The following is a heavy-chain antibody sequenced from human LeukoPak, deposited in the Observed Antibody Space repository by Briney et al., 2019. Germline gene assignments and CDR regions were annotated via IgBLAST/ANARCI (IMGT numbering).Heavy chain of an antibody. D-gene: IGHD5-24*01. Sequence: PSQTLSLTCTVSGGSISSGSYYWSWIRQPPGKGLEWIGRIYTSGSTNYNPSLKSRVTISVDTSKNQFSLKLSSVTAADTAVYYCARGDGYNLDYWGQGTLVTVSS. CDR1: GGSISSGSYY. CDR3: ARGDGYNLDY. CDR2: IYTSGST. V-gene: IGHV4-61*02. J-gene: IGHJ4*02.